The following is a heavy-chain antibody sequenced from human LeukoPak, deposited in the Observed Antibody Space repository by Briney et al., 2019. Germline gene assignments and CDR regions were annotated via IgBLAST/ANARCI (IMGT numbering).Heavy chain of an antibody. CDR1: GFTFSSYG. D-gene: IGHD6-19*01. V-gene: IGHV3-33*01. Sequence: GRSLRLSCAASGFTFSSYGMHWVRQAPGKGLEWVAVTWYDGSNKYYADSVKGRFTISRDNSKNTLYLQMNSLRAEDTAVYYCARDATLRIAVAAYWGQGTLVTVSS. J-gene: IGHJ4*02. CDR3: ARDATLRIAVAAY. CDR2: TWYDGSNK.